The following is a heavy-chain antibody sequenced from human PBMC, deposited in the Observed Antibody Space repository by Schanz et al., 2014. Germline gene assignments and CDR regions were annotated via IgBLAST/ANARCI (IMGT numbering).Heavy chain of an antibody. J-gene: IGHJ3*02. CDR2: ISWNGGTK. V-gene: IGHV3-9*01. D-gene: IGHD3-3*01. Sequence: VQLVESGGGVVQPGRSLRLSCAASGFMFEDYDMHWVRQAPGKGLEWVSGISWNGGTKDYADSVKGRFTISRDNAKKSMYLEMNSMSAEDTAVFYCARVGGTYYDFWSGVPPTVMHDGFDIWGQGTMVTVS. CDR3: ARVGGTYYDFWSGVPPTVMHDGFDI. CDR1: GFMFEDYD.